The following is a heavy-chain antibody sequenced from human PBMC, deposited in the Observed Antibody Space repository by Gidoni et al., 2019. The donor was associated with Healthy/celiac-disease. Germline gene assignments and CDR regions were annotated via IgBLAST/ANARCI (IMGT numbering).Heavy chain of an antibody. CDR1: GFTFSSYA. CDR2: ISGSGGST. J-gene: IGHJ4*02. Sequence: EVQLLESGGGLVQPGGSLRLSCAASGFTFSSYAMSWVRQAPGKGLEGVSAISGSGGSTYYADAVKGRFTISRDNSKNTLYLQMNSLRAEDTAVYYCAKEAGAAAAALDYYFDYWGQGTLVTVSS. V-gene: IGHV3-23*01. CDR3: AKEAGAAAAALDYYFDY. D-gene: IGHD6-13*01.